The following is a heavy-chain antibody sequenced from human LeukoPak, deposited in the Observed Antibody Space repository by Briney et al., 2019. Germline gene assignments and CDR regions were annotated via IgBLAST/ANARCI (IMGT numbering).Heavy chain of an antibody. J-gene: IGHJ5*02. CDR1: GFIFSSNY. D-gene: IGHD6-6*01. CDR3: ARVTEYSSFQNWFDP. Sequence: GGSLRLSCAASGFIFSSNYMSWVRQAPGKGLEWVSVIYSDGSTYYADSVKGRFTISRDNSKNTLYLQMNSLRVEDTAVCFCARVTEYSSFQNWFDPWGQGTLVTVSS. CDR2: IYSDGST. V-gene: IGHV3-53*01.